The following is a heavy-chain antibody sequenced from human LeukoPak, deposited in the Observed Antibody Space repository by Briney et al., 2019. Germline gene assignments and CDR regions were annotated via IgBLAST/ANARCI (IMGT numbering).Heavy chain of an antibody. D-gene: IGHD4-17*01. CDR2: INTDTGNP. Sequence: ASVKVSCKPSGYSFTTYAINWVRQAPGQGLEWLGWINTDTGNPSYAPGFTGRFVFSLDTSVGTAYLQISSLKTADTAVYYCARGSPTVTTFPDYWGQGTLVTVSS. J-gene: IGHJ4*02. CDR3: ARGSPTVTTFPDY. CDR1: GYSFTTYA. V-gene: IGHV7-4-1*02.